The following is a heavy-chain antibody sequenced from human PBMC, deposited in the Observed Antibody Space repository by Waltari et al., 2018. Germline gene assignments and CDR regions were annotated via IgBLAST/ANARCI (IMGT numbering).Heavy chain of an antibody. CDR3: ARAPIVVVPAGAENWFDP. D-gene: IGHD2-2*01. V-gene: IGHV5-10-1*03. Sequence: EVQLVQSGAEVKKPGESLRISCKGSGYSFTSYWISWVRQMPGKGLEWMGRVDPSDSYTTYSPSFQGHVTISADKSISTAYLQWSSLKASDTAMYHCARAPIVVVPAGAENWFDPWGQGTLVTVSS. J-gene: IGHJ5*02. CDR1: GYSFTSYW. CDR2: VDPSDSYT.